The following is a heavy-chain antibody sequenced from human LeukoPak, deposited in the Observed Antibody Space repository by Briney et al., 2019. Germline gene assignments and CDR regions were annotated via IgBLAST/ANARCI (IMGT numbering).Heavy chain of an antibody. CDR2: IYNSGST. CDR3: ARHLGLISPFNY. V-gene: IGHV4-39*01. Sequence: SETLSLTCSVSGGSISSSIYYWGWIRQPPGKGLEWIGSIYNSGSTYYNPSLKSRVTISVDTSKNQFSLKLNSVTAADTAVYYCARHLGLISPFNYWGQGTLVTVSS. J-gene: IGHJ4*02. D-gene: IGHD2-8*01. CDR1: GGSISSSIYY.